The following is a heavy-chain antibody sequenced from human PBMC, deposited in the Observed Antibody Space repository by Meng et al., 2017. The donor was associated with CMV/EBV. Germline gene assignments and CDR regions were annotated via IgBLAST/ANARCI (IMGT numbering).Heavy chain of an antibody. D-gene: IGHD6-19*01. J-gene: IGHJ4*02. CDR1: EFTFSSYS. Sequence: GESLKISCAASEFTFSSYSMNWVRQAPGKGLEWVSSIGSSSRYIYYADSVKGRFTISRDNAKNSLYMQMNSLRGEDTAVYYCAGGSGWDLFDYWGQGTLVTVSS. CDR3: AGGSGWDLFDY. CDR2: IGSSSRYI. V-gene: IGHV3-21*01.